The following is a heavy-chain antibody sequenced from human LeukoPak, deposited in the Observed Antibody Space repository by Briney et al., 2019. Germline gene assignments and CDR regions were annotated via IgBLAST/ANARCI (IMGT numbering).Heavy chain of an antibody. Sequence: GGSLRLSCAASGFTFGDYAINWVRQAPGKGLEWVGFIRSRSHGATTDYAASARARFAISRDDSKNTAYLQMNSLKIDDTAMYYCTSDYGDYLGGQGTLVTVSS. D-gene: IGHD4-17*01. CDR3: TSDYGDYL. CDR1: GFTFGDYA. CDR2: IRSRSHGATT. J-gene: IGHJ4*02. V-gene: IGHV3-49*04.